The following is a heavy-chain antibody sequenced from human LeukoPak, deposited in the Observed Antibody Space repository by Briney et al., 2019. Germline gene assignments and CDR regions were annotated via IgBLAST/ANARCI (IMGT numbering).Heavy chain of an antibody. CDR3: AREVAVASVARRGNWFDP. CDR1: GYSFTSYW. Sequence: ESLKISCKGSGYSFTSYWIGWVRQMPGKGLEWIGRIYTSGSTNYNPSLKSRVTMSVDMSKNQFSLKLSSVTAADTAVYYCAREVAVASVARRGNWFDPWGQGTLVTVSS. J-gene: IGHJ5*02. V-gene: IGHV4-4*07. CDR2: IYTSGST. D-gene: IGHD6-19*01.